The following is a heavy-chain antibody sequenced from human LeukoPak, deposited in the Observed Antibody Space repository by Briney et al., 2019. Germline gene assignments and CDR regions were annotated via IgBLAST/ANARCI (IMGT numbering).Heavy chain of an antibody. Sequence: SGPTLVNPTQTLTLTCTFSGFSVSTSGVGVGRILQPPGNALEWLALIYRNDDKRYSPSLKTRLTINKDTSKNQVVLTLTNMDPVDTATDYCAHRHCSGGSCLNWNYWGQGTLVTVSS. CDR1: GFSVSTSGVG. V-gene: IGHV2-5*01. CDR2: IYRNDDK. D-gene: IGHD2-15*01. CDR3: AHRHCSGGSCLNWNY. J-gene: IGHJ4*02.